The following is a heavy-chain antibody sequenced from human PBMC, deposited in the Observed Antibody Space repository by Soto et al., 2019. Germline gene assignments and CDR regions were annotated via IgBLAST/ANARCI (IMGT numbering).Heavy chain of an antibody. CDR2: IYYSGST. D-gene: IGHD5-12*01. V-gene: IGHV4-59*01. CDR3: ARDGDYYGYGADQINYFDY. CDR1: GGSISSYY. J-gene: IGHJ4*02. Sequence: SETLSLTCTVSGGSISSYYWSWIRQPPGKGLEWIGYIYYSGSTNYNPSLKSRVTISVDTSKNQFSLKLSSVTAADTAVYYCARDGDYYGYGADQINYFDYWGQGTLVTVSS.